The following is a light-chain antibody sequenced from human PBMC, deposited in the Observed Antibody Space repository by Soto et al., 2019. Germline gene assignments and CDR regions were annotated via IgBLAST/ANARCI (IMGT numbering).Light chain of an antibody. V-gene: IGKV1-9*01. CDR3: QQLWTYPLT. CDR1: QDVSRS. J-gene: IGKJ4*01. Sequence: DTQLTQSPSFLSASVGDRVTIACRASQDVSRSVGWYQQKPGTAPKLLISAASTLNSGVPSRFSGSGSGTDFTLTISSLQPEDFATYYCQQLWTYPLTFGGGTKVEI. CDR2: AAS.